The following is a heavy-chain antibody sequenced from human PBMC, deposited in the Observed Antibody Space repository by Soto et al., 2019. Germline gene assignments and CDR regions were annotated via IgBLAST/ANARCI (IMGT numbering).Heavy chain of an antibody. CDR3: ARADTRGGMNWFDP. Sequence: PSETLSLTCTVSGDSITSGGHYWSWIRQHPGKGLEWIGYIYYSGSTYYNPSLKSRVTISVDTSKNQFSLKLSSVTAADTAVYYCARADTRGGMNWFDPWGQGTLVTVS. CDR2: IYYSGST. CDR1: GDSITSGGHY. D-gene: IGHD3-16*01. V-gene: IGHV4-31*03. J-gene: IGHJ5*02.